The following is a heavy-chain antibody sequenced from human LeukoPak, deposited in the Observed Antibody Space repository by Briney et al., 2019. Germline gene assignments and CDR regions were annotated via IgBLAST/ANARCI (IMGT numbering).Heavy chain of an antibody. CDR1: GYTFTGYY. D-gene: IGHD3-22*01. CDR3: ARDRSGYYDSSGYYYPRDAFDI. J-gene: IGHJ3*02. V-gene: IGHV1-2*02. Sequence: ASVKVSCKASGYTFTGYYMHWVQQAPGQGLEWMGWINPNSGGTNYAQKFQGRVTMTRDTSISTAYMELSRLRSDDTAVYYCARDRSGYYDSSGYYYPRDAFDIWGQGTMVTVSS. CDR2: INPNSGGT.